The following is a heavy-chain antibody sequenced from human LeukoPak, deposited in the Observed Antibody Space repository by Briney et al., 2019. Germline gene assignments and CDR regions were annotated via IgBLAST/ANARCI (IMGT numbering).Heavy chain of an antibody. CDR1: GFTFSSYW. CDR2: IKQDGSEK. V-gene: IGHV3-7*01. Sequence: GGSLRLSCAASGFTFSSYWMSWVRQAPGKGLEWVANIKQDGSEKYYVDSVKGRFTISRDNAKNSLYLQMNSLRAEDTAVYYCARVYCSSTSCYTLYYYYYYGMDVWGQGTTVTVSS. CDR3: ARVYCSSTSCYTLYYYYYYGMDV. J-gene: IGHJ6*02. D-gene: IGHD2-2*02.